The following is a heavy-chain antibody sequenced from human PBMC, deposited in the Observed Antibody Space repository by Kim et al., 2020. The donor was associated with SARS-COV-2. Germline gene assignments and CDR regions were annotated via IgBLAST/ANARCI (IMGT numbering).Heavy chain of an antibody. CDR3: ARGAGSVSFDF. J-gene: IGHJ4*02. D-gene: IGHD2-15*01. V-gene: IGHV3-66*01. CDR2: IYSSGDT. Sequence: GGSLRLSCAASGFTVSSTFKSWVRQAPGKGLEWISVIYSSGDTYYAESVKGRFSLSRDNSKNTIYLQMDTLRAEDSGVYYCARGAGSVSFDFRGQGTLVTVSS. CDR1: GFTVSSTF.